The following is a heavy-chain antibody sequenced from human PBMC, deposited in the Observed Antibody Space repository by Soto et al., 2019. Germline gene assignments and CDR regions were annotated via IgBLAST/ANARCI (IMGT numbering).Heavy chain of an antibody. J-gene: IGHJ4*02. CDR2: IYWDDDK. D-gene: IGHD4-4*01. CDR1: GFSLSTRGVG. CDR3: AHFQATVTYFKY. Sequence: QITLKESGPTLVKPTQTLTLTCTFSGFSLSTRGVGVGWIRQPPGKALEWLVLIYWDDDKLYSPSLKSRLPITKATSNNQVFLTMTNMDPVYTATYYCAHFQATVTYFKYWGQGPLVTVSS. V-gene: IGHV2-5*02.